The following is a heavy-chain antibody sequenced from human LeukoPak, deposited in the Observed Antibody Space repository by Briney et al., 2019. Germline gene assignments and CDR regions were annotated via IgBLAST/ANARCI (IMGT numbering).Heavy chain of an antibody. D-gene: IGHD2-15*01. J-gene: IGHJ5*02. CDR1: GCSISSYY. Sequence: SETLSLTCTASGCSISSYYRSWIRQPPGKGLEWIAYMYYTGSTNYNPSLTSRVTISVDTSKNQFSLKLRSATAADTAVYYCARGGLGYCSGGSCYSVDSDWFDPWGQGTLVTVSS. CDR3: ARGGLGYCSGGSCYSVDSDWFDP. V-gene: IGHV4-59*01. CDR2: MYYTGST.